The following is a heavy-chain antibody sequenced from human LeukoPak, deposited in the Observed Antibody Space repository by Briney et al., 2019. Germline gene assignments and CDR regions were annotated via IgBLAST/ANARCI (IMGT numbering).Heavy chain of an antibody. CDR3: ARAPAAGHFDY. CDR2: INHSGST. Sequence: PSETLSLTCSVSGGSISSRSYYWGWIRHPPGKGLEWIGEINHSGSTNYNPSLKSRVTISVDTSKNQFSLKLSSVTAADTAVYYCARAPAAGHFDYWGQGTLVTVSS. D-gene: IGHD2-2*01. CDR1: GGSISSRSYY. J-gene: IGHJ4*02. V-gene: IGHV4-39*07.